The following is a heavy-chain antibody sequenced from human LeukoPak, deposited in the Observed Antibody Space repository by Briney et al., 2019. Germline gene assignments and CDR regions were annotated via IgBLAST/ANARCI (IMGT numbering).Heavy chain of an antibody. CDR1: GFSLSANTMS. V-gene: IGHV2-70*01. CDR3: ARMRSDGGYFDY. Sequence: SGPALVKPTQTLTLTCTFSGFSLSANTMSITWIRQPPEKALEWLALIDWDDNTYYSTSLKTRLTVSKDTSKSQVVLTVTNMDPVDTATYYCARMRSDGGYFDYWGQGTLVTVSS. CDR2: IDWDDNT. D-gene: IGHD4-23*01. J-gene: IGHJ4*02.